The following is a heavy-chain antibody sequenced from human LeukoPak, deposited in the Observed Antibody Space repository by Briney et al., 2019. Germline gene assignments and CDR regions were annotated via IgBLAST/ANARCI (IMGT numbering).Heavy chain of an antibody. CDR3: ARVGYGDYVRPPFDY. D-gene: IGHD4-17*01. V-gene: IGHV4-34*01. Sequence: PSETLSLTCAVYGGSFSGYYWSWIRQPPGKGLEWIGEINHSGSTNYNPSLKSRVTISVGTSKNQFSLKLSSVTAVDTAVYYCARVGYGDYVRPPFDYWGQGTLVTVSS. J-gene: IGHJ4*02. CDR1: GGSFSGYY. CDR2: INHSGST.